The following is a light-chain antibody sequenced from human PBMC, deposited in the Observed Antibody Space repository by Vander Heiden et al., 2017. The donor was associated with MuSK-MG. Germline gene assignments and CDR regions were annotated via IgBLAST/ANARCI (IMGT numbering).Light chain of an antibody. CDR1: QSVGSS. CDR3: QQRSNWPPGGPFT. Sequence: EIVLTQSPATLSLSPGERATLSCRASQSVGSSLAWYQQKPGHAPRLLILDASNRATGVPARFSGSGSGTDFTLTISGLEPDDFAVYYCQQRSNWPPGGPFTFGPGTTVDIK. V-gene: IGKV3-11*01. CDR2: DAS. J-gene: IGKJ3*01.